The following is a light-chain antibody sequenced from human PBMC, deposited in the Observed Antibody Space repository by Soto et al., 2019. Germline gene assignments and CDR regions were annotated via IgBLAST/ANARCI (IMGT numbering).Light chain of an antibody. J-gene: IGKJ5*01. V-gene: IGKV4-1*01. Sequence: TSESPNARALCLGEGSIFNVEACQSVLYSSNTKNYLAWYQQKPGKSPRLLIYGASTRATGIPARFSGSGSGTDFTLTISSLPSVDFPVYYCQQYILSRFTLGQGTRLEIK. CDR3: QQYILSRFT. CDR2: GAS. CDR1: QSVLYSSNTKNY.